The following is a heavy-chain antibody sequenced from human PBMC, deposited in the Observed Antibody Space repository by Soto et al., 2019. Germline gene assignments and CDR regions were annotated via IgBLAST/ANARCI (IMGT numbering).Heavy chain of an antibody. V-gene: IGHV1-18*01. CDR2: ISAHNGNT. Sequence: QVQLVQSGVEVKKPGASVKVSCKASGYTFTNYGISWVRQAPGQGLEWVGWISAHNGNTNYAEKVQGRVTMTTDTFTSTAYMELRSLRFDDTAVYYWARERLHPPWYFDLWGRGTLVTVSS. J-gene: IGHJ2*01. D-gene: IGHD4-4*01. CDR1: GYTFTNYG. CDR3: ARERLHPPWYFDL.